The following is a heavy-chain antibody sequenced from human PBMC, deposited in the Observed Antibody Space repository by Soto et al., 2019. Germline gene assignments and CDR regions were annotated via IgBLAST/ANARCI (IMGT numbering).Heavy chain of an antibody. V-gene: IGHV3-30*18. Sequence: QVQLVESGGGVVQPGTSLRLSCEASGFAFNKFGMHWVRQAPGKGLEWVAFISYDGSYQYYADSVQGRLTITRDNSMNTLNMQLNSLRREDTAVYYCAKGGYDLIYYFGMDVWGQGTTVTVSS. CDR1: GFAFNKFG. CDR2: ISYDGSYQ. J-gene: IGHJ6*02. CDR3: AKGGYDLIYYFGMDV. D-gene: IGHD5-12*01.